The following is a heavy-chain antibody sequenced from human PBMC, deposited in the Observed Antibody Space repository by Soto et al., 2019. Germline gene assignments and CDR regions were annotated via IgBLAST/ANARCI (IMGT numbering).Heavy chain of an antibody. V-gene: IGHV1-18*01. CDR2: ISVYNGNT. J-gene: IGHJ6*02. Sequence: ASVKVSCKASGYTFTSYGVSWVRQAPGQGLEWMGWISVYNGNTKYAQKLQGRVTMTTDTSASTAYMELRGLRSDDTAVYYCARSGRPGYYYYIMDVWGQGTTVTVSS. CDR3: ARSGRPGYYYYIMDV. D-gene: IGHD3-10*01. CDR1: GYTFTSYG.